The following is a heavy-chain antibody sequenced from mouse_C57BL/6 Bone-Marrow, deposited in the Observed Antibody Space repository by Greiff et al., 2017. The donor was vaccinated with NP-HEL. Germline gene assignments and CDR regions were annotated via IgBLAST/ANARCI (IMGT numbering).Heavy chain of an antibody. D-gene: IGHD2-5*01. J-gene: IGHJ3*01. CDR3: TDFFSYYSNYWFAY. CDR2: IDPENGDT. V-gene: IGHV14-4*01. CDR1: GFNIKDDY. Sequence: VQLQQSGAELVRPGASVKLSCTASGFNIKDDYMHWVKQRPEQGREWIGWIDPENGDTEYAAKVQGKATITADTSSNTAYLQPSSLTSEDTAVYYGTDFFSYYSNYWFAYWGQGTLVTVSA.